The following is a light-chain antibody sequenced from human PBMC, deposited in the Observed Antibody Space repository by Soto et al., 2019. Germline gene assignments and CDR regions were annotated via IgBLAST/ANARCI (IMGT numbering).Light chain of an antibody. CDR2: KDS. V-gene: IGLV3-25*02. CDR1: ALPKQY. J-gene: IGLJ1*01. CDR3: QSADSSGTYYV. Sequence: SYELTQPPSVSVPPGQTARITCSGDALPKQYAYWYQQKPGQAPVLVIYKDSERPSGIPERFSGSSSGTTVTLTISGVQAEDEADYYCQSADSSGTYYVFXTGTKV.